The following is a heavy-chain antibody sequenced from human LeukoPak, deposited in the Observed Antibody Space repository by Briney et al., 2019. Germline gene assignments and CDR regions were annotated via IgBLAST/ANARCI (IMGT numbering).Heavy chain of an antibody. CDR2: ISSSSSYI. J-gene: IGHJ6*03. CDR3: ARETPFYSSSDYYYYYYMDV. CDR1: GFTFSSYS. Sequence: PGGSLRLSCAASGFTFSSYSMNWVRQAPGKGLEWVSSISSSSSYIYYADSVKGRFTISRDNAKNSLYLQMNSLRAEDTAVYYCARETPFYSSSDYYYYYYMDVWGKGTTVTVSS. D-gene: IGHD6-6*01. V-gene: IGHV3-21*01.